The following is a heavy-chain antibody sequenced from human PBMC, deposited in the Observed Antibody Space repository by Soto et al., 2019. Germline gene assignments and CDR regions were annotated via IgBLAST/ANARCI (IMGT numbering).Heavy chain of an antibody. J-gene: IGHJ1*01. CDR1: GFTFSDYY. D-gene: IGHD2-21*02. CDR3: ARDQGGCGGDCRLFQH. Sequence: QVQLVESGGGLVKPGGSPRLSCAASGFTFSDYYMSWIRQAPGKGLEWVSYISSSSSYTNYADSVKGRFTISRDNAKNSLYLQMNSLRAEDTAVYYCARDQGGCGGDCRLFQHWGQGTLVTVSS. CDR2: ISSSSSYT. V-gene: IGHV3-11*05.